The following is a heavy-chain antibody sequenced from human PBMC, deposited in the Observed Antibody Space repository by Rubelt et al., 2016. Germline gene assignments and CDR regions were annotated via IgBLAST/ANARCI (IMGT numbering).Heavy chain of an antibody. CDR2: IHPGGST. Sequence: QLQLQESGPGLVKPSETLSLTCTVSSGSISSSSYYWGWIRQPPGKGLEWIGEIHPGGSTNYNPSLKSRVTISEDTSKNQCSLNLNSVAAADTAVYYCARGLDSTKTGADWGQGTLVTVSS. V-gene: IGHV4-39*07. CDR3: ARGLDSTKTGAD. J-gene: IGHJ4*02. D-gene: IGHD3-10*01. CDR1: SGSISSSSYY.